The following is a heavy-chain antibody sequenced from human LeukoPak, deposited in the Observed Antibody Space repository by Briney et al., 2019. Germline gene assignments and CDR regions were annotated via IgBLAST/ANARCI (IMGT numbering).Heavy chain of an antibody. CDR2: IIGSGGFT. V-gene: IGHV3-23*01. D-gene: IGHD2-15*01. Sequence: GVSLRLSCAASGFTFSSYAMNWVRQAPGKGLEWVSTIIGSGGFTYYADSVKGRFTISRDNSKNTLYLQMNSLRAEDTAVYYCARGYCSGGSCYSVFWFDPWGQGTLVTVS. CDR1: GFTFSSYA. J-gene: IGHJ5*02. CDR3: ARGYCSGGSCYSVFWFDP.